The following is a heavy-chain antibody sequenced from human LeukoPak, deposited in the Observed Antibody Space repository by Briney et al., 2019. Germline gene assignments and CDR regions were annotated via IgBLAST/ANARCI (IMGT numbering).Heavy chain of an antibody. CDR1: GGSISSSNW. CDR2: IDHSGST. D-gene: IGHD3-10*01. CDR3: ARDSQDYYGSGSYYN. V-gene: IGHV4-4*02. J-gene: IGHJ4*02. Sequence: SETLSLTCAVSGGSISSSNWWSWVRQPPGKGLEWIGEIDHSGSTNYNPSLKSRVTISVDKSKNQFSLKLSSVTAADTAVYYCARDSQDYYGSGSYYNWGQGTLVTVSS.